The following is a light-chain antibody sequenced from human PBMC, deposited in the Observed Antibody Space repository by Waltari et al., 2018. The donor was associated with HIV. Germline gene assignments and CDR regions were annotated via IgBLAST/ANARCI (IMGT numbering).Light chain of an antibody. J-gene: IGLJ1*01. CDR2: EDN. V-gene: IGLV2-23*01. CDR1: SNDVGGYNL. CDR3: CSFGGSSTYV. Sequence: QSALTQPASVSGSPGQSITISCTGTSNDVGGYNLVSWSQQEPGEAPQLIISEDNNQPSGVSKRFSGSKSGNTASLTTPGPQAEDESDYYCCSFGGSSTYVFGTGTKFTVL.